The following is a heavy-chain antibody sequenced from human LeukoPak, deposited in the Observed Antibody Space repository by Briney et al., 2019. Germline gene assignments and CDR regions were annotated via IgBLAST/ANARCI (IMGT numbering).Heavy chain of an antibody. V-gene: IGHV1-2*02. CDR1: GYTFTGYY. J-gene: IGHJ5*02. D-gene: IGHD3-9*01. Sequence: ASVKVSCKASGYTFTGYYMHWVRQAPGQGLEWMGWINPNSGGTNYAQKFQGRVTMARDTSISTAYMELSRLRSDDTAVYYCARVRRYHYDDFDPWGQGTLVTVSS. CDR2: INPNSGGT. CDR3: ARVRRYHYDDFDP.